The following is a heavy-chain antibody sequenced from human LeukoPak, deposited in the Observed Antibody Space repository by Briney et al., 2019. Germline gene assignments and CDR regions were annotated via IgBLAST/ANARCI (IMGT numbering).Heavy chain of an antibody. CDR2: ISSSGST. CDR3: ARFAGFGELDY. Sequence: SETLSLTCTVSGDSISSGDYYWSWIRQPAGKGLEWIGRISSSGSTNYNPSLKSRVTMSVDTSKNQFSLKLSSVTAADTAVYYCARFAGFGELDYWGQGTLVTVSS. J-gene: IGHJ4*02. CDR1: GDSISSGDYY. V-gene: IGHV4-61*02. D-gene: IGHD3-10*01.